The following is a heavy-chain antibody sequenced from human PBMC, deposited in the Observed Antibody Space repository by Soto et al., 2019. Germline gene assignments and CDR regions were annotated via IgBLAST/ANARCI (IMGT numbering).Heavy chain of an antibody. V-gene: IGHV3-33*03. D-gene: IGHD6-19*01. CDR1: GFPFSSYV. CDR2: IWHDGSNK. Sequence: PGGSLRLSCAASGFPFSSYVMHWVRQAPGKGLEWVALIWHDGSNKYYAESVKGRFTISRDNSKNTLYLQVNSLRAEDTAVYYCAKTYSTYSTGPPTDYWGQGTLVTVSS. J-gene: IGHJ4*02. CDR3: AKTYSTYSTGPPTDY.